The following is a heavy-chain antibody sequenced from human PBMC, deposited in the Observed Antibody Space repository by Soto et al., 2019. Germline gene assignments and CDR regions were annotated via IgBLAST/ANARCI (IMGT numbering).Heavy chain of an antibody. CDR2: IYYSGST. V-gene: IGHV4-59*01. CDR1: GGSISSYY. J-gene: IGHJ6*03. D-gene: IGHD5-18*01. Sequence: SETLSLTCTVSGGSISSYYWSWIRQPPGKGLEWIGYIYYSGSTNYNPSLKSRVTISVDTSKNQFSLKLSSVTAADTAVYYCARVLPIREAYSYGYDYYYMDVWGKGTTVTVSS. CDR3: ARVLPIREAYSYGYDYYYMDV.